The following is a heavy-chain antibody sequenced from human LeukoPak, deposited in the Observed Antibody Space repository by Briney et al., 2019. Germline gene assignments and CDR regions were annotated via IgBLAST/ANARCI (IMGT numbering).Heavy chain of an antibody. CDR2: IYYSGST. J-gene: IGHJ6*03. CDR1: GDSISSYY. CDR3: ARTPYYYYMDV. V-gene: IGHV4-59*01. Sequence: SETLSLTYTVSGDSISSYYWSWIRQPPGKGLEWIGYIYYSGSTNYNPSLKSRVTISVDTSKKQFSLKLSSVTAADTAVYYCARTPYYYYMDVWGKGTTVTVSS.